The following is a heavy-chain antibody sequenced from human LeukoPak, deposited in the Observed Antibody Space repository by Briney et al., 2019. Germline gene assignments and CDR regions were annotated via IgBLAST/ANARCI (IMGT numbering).Heavy chain of an antibody. CDR1: GFTFSSYW. Sequence: PGGSLRLSCAASGFTFSSYWMSWVRQAPGKGLEWVANIKKDGSEKYYVDSVKGRFTISRDNAKNSLYLQMNSLRAEDTAVYYCAREHYYDFKCFDYWGQGTLVTVSS. J-gene: IGHJ4*02. CDR3: AREHYYDFKCFDY. D-gene: IGHD3-22*01. V-gene: IGHV3-7*01. CDR2: IKKDGSEK.